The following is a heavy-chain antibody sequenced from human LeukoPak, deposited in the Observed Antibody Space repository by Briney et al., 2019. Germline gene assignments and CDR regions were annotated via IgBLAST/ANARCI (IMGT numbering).Heavy chain of an antibody. J-gene: IGHJ4*02. CDR2: ISSSRSTI. D-gene: IGHD5-24*01. V-gene: IGHV3-48*04. CDR3: ARWTGDGYNYDY. CDR1: GSTFSSYS. Sequence: GGSLRLSCAASGSTFSSYSMNWVRQAPGKGLEWVSYISSSRSTIYYADSVKGRFTISRDNAKNSLYLQMNSLRADDTAVYYCARWTGDGYNYDYWGQGTLVTVSS.